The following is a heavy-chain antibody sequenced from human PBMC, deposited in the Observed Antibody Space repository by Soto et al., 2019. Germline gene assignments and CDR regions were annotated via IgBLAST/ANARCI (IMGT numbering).Heavy chain of an antibody. D-gene: IGHD3-16*01. J-gene: IGHJ6*02. V-gene: IGHV4-59*08. Sequence: QVQLQESGPGLVKPSETLSLSCTVSGGSISSYYWSWFRQSPGKRMEWIGYVHHSWGSSYNPSLRSRFPIPQAPPKGKFSLRVTPGPATDTAWYYWAGRGLGPLQGFLTAWGHGPRFTVS. CDR2: VHHSWGS. CDR3: AGRGLGPLQGFLTA. CDR1: GGSISSYY.